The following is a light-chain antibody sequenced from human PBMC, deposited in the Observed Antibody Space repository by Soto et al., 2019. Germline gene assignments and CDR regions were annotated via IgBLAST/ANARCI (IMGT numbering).Light chain of an antibody. CDR3: QQTYTAPIT. Sequence: DIQLTQSPSSLSASVGDRVTITCRAGQDIISYLNWYQQKAGQAPRLLIYGSSSSLSGVPPRFSGSGSGTDFTLTISSLQPEDFATYYCQQTYTAPITFGQGTRLDIK. J-gene: IGKJ5*01. CDR1: QDIISY. V-gene: IGKV1-39*01. CDR2: GSS.